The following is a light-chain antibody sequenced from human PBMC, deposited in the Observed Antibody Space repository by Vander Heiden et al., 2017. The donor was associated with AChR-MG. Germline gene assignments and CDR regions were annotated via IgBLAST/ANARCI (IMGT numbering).Light chain of an antibody. CDR1: QSLRHSDGKTY. V-gene: IGKV2-29*02. Sequence: DLVMTQTPLSLSVTPGQPASISCKSSQSLRHSDGKTYLYWYLQKPGQSPQLLIYETSSRFSGVPDRFSGSGSGTDFTLKISRVEAEDAGVYYCRQGLHLPTTFGQGTRLEIK. CDR3: RQGLHLPTT. CDR2: ETS. J-gene: IGKJ5*01.